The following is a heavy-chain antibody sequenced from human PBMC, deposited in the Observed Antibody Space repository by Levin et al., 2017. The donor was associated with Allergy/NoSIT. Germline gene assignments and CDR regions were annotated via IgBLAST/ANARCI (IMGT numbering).Heavy chain of an antibody. J-gene: IGHJ5*02. D-gene: IGHD2-21*02. Sequence: SETLSLTCSVSGDSISSGTYYWTWIRQHTGKGLEWIGYIHYSGSTYYNPSLKSRITISADTSKNQFSLRLTSVTAAATAVYSCAREVEYCGGDCRWFDPWGQGTLVTVSS. CDR2: IHYSGST. CDR3: AREVEYCGGDCRWFDP. V-gene: IGHV4-31*03. CDR1: GDSISSGTYY.